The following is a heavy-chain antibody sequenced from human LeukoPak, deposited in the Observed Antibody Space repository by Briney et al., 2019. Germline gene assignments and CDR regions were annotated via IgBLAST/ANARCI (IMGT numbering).Heavy chain of an antibody. CDR1: GFTFSSYA. CDR3: AKEGGEADSGSY. J-gene: IGHJ4*02. CDR2: ISGSGGST. V-gene: IGHV3-23*01. D-gene: IGHD1-26*01. Sequence: GGSLRLSCAASGFTFSSYAMSWVRQAPGKGLERVSAISGSGGSTYYADSVKGRFTIPRDNSKNTLYLQMNSLRAEDTAVYYCAKEGGEADSGSYWGQGTLVTVSS.